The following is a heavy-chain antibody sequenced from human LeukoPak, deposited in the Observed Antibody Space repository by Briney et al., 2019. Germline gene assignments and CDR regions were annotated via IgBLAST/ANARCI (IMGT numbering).Heavy chain of an antibody. J-gene: IGHJ4*02. CDR1: GGSFSGYY. Sequence: SETLSLTCAVYGGSFSGYYWSWIRQPPGKGLEWIGEINHSGSTNYIPSLKSRVTISVDTSKNQFSLKLSSVTAADTAVYYCARTLFFDYWGQGTLVTVSS. CDR3: ARTLFFDY. V-gene: IGHV4-34*01. CDR2: INHSGST.